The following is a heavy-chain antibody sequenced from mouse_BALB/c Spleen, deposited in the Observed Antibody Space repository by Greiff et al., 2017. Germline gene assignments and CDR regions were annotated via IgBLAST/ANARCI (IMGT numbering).Heavy chain of an antibody. CDR2: IRLKSDNYAT. CDR1: GFTFSSYW. J-gene: IGHJ4*01. CDR3: TRGYDRDYYAMDY. Sequence: EVMLVESGGGLVQPGGSMKLSCVASGFTFSSYWMSWVRQSPEKGLEWVAEIRLKSDNYATHYAESVKGKFTISRDDSKSRLYLQMNSLRAEDTGIYYCTRGYDRDYYAMDYWGQGTSVTVSS. D-gene: IGHD2-2*01. V-gene: IGHV6-6*02.